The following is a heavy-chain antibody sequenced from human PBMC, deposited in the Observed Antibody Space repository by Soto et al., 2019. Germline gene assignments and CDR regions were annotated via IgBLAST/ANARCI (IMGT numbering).Heavy chain of an antibody. CDR1: GGSISSGDYY. Sequence: PSETLSLTCTVSGGSISSGDYYWSWIRQPPGKGLEWIGYIYYSGSTYYNPSLKSRVTISVDTSKNQFSLKLSSVTAADTAVYFCESRNSSPYFDYCGQRNLVTVSA. CDR2: IYYSGST. D-gene: IGHD4-4*01. J-gene: IGHJ4*02. V-gene: IGHV4-30-4*01. CDR3: ESRNSSPYFDY.